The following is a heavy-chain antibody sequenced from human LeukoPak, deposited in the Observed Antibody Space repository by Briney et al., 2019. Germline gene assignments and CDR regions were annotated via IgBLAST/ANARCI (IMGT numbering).Heavy chain of an antibody. CDR1: GFTFSSYS. CDR3: ARLYDDCTRSTCLWYFDY. J-gene: IGHJ4*02. D-gene: IGHD2/OR15-2a*01. V-gene: IGHV3-21*01. CDR2: ISSSSSYI. Sequence: GGSLRLSCAASGFTFSSYSMNWVRQAPGKGLEWVSSISSSSSYIYYADSVKGRFTIFRDNAKNSLYLQMNSLRAEDTAVYYCARLYDDCTRSTCLWYFDYWGQGTLVTVSS.